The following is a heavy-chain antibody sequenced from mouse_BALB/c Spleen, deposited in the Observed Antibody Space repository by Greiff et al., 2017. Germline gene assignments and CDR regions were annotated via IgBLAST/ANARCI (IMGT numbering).Heavy chain of an antibody. D-gene: IGHD3-3*01. CDR1: GYSITSDYA. CDR3: ARWGRATY. J-gene: IGHJ3*01. V-gene: IGHV3-2*02. CDR2: ISYSGST. Sequence: EVKLMESGPGLVKPSQSLSLTCTVTGYSITSDYAWNWIRQFPGNKLEWMGYISYSGSTSYNPSLKSRISITRDTSKNQFFLQLNSVTTEDTATYYCARWGRATYWGQGTLVTVSA.